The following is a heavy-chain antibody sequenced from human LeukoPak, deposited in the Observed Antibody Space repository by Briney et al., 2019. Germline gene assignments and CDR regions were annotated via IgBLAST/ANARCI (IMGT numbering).Heavy chain of an antibody. J-gene: IGHJ4*02. CDR3: AKKASLVRGQNYLDS. V-gene: IGHV3-30*18. D-gene: IGHD3-10*01. Sequence: GRSLRLSCSVSGFTFSRYALNWVRTAPAKGLATVGVISADGNNKYYSESVKGRFTISRDNSKNTVYLQMDSLRTEDTAVYYCAKKASLVRGQNYLDSWGQGTLVTVSS. CDR1: GFTFSRYA. CDR2: ISADGNNK.